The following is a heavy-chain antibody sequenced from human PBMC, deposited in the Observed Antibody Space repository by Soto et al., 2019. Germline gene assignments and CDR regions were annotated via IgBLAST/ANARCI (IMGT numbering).Heavy chain of an antibody. J-gene: IGHJ4*02. CDR2: IFYSGST. Sequence: QVQLQESGPGLVKPSQTLSLTCTVSGGSISSGGYYWSWIRQHPGKGLEWIGYIFYSGSTYYNPSLKSRVTISVDTAKNTSSLKLSSVTAADTAVYYCARAPGDYFDYWGQGTLVTVSS. CDR3: ARAPGDYFDY. V-gene: IGHV4-31*03. CDR1: GGSISSGGYY.